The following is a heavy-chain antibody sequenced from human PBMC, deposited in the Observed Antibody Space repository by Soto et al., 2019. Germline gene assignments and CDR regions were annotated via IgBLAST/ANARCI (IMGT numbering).Heavy chain of an antibody. Sequence: QVQLVESGGGVVQPGRSLRLSCAASGFTFSSYGMHWVRQAPGKGLEWVAVISYDGSNKYYADSVKGRFTISRDNSKNPLYLQMHSLRAEDTAVYYCAKELYGGYSSRWYLYYYYGMDVWGQGTTVTVSS. CDR1: GFTFSSYG. CDR2: ISYDGSNK. J-gene: IGHJ6*02. D-gene: IGHD6-13*01. CDR3: AKELYGGYSSRWYLYYYYGMDV. V-gene: IGHV3-30*18.